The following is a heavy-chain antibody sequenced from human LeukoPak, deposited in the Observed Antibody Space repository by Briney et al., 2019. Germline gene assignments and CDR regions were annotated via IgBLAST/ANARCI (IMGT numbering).Heavy chain of an antibody. Sequence: SETLSLTCTVSGGSMNGYYWSWIRQTAGKGLEWIGRVYSSGNTNYAPSLQSRVTISVDTSKNQFSLKLSSVTAADTAVYYCARDLSHETHFDYWGQGTLATVSS. D-gene: IGHD2/OR15-2a*01. CDR3: ARDLSHETHFDY. J-gene: IGHJ4*02. CDR2: VYSSGNT. CDR1: GGSMNGYY. V-gene: IGHV4-4*07.